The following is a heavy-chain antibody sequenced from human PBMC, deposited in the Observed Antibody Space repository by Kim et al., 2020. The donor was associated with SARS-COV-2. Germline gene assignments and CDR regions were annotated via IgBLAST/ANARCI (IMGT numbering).Heavy chain of an antibody. CDR2: GNT. CDR3: ARGVAAAAV. D-gene: IGHD6-13*01. J-gene: IGHJ2*01. Sequence: GNTNDAQKLQGRVTMTTDTSTSTAYMELRSLRSDDTAVYYCARGVAAAAVWGRGTLVTVSS. V-gene: IGHV1-18*01.